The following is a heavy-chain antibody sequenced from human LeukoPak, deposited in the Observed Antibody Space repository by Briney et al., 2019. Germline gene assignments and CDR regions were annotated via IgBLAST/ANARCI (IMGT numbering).Heavy chain of an antibody. V-gene: IGHV1-69*01. D-gene: IGHD2-15*01. Sequence: SVKVSCKASGGTFSSYAISWVRQAPGQGLEWMGGIIPIFGTANYAQTFQGRVTITADESTSTAYMELSSLRSEDTAVYYCARGSDIVVVVAATHVGDYYYGMDVWGKGTTVTVSS. CDR2: IIPIFGTA. CDR3: ARGSDIVVVVAATHVGDYYYGMDV. CDR1: GGTFSSYA. J-gene: IGHJ6*04.